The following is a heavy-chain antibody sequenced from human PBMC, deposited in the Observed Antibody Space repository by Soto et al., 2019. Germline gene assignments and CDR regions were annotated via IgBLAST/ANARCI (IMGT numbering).Heavy chain of an antibody. Sequence: SETLSLTCAVYGGSFSGYYWSWIRQPPGKGLEWIGEINHSGSTNYNPSLKSRVTISVDTSKNQFSLKLSSVTAADTAVYYCARSKRTGTNWFDPWGQGTLVTVSS. V-gene: IGHV4-34*01. D-gene: IGHD1-1*01. CDR1: GGSFSGYY. CDR3: ARSKRTGTNWFDP. CDR2: INHSGST. J-gene: IGHJ5*02.